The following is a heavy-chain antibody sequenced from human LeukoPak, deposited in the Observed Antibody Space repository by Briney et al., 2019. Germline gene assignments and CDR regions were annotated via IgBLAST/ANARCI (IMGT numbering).Heavy chain of an antibody. D-gene: IGHD7-27*01. V-gene: IGHV4-59*01. Sequence: SETLSLTCTVSGGSISSSYWSWIRQPPGKGLEWIGYFYHSGSTNSSPSLKSRVTMSVDISKNQLSLKLTSVTAADTAVYYCARHLSGDPDWYFDVWGRGTLVTVSS. CDR2: FYHSGST. J-gene: IGHJ2*01. CDR3: ARHLSGDPDWYFDV. CDR1: GGSISSSY.